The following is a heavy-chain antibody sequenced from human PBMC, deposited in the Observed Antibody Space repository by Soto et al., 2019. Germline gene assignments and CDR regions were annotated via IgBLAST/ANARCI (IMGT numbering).Heavy chain of an antibody. Sequence: QLQLQESGPGLVKPSETLSLTCTVSGGSISSSSYFWGWIRQPPGKGLEWIGSIHYSGGTYYNPSLKRQITISVATSQNQFSLMPCSVTAADTAVYYCSSLSILTGYYLDHWAQGTLITVSS. J-gene: IGHJ4*02. V-gene: IGHV4-39*01. CDR2: IHYSGGT. CDR1: GGSISSSSYF. CDR3: SSLSILTGYYLDH. D-gene: IGHD3-9*01.